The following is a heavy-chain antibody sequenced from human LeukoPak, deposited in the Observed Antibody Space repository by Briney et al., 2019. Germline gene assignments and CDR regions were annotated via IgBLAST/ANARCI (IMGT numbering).Heavy chain of an antibody. CDR3: ARGGYYYLDV. CDR2: IYYSGIT. Sequence: SETLSLTCTVSVGSINNYYWSWIRQPPGKGLECIGYIYYSGITNYNPSLKSRVTISVDTSKNQLSLKLSSVTAADTAVYYCARGGYYYLDVWGKGTTVTVSS. J-gene: IGHJ6*03. CDR1: VGSINNYY. V-gene: IGHV4-59*01.